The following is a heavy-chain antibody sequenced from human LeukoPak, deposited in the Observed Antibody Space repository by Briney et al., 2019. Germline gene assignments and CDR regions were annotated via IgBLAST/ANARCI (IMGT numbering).Heavy chain of an antibody. Sequence: ASVKVSCKASGGTFSSYGISWVRQAPGQGLEWMGWISAYNGNTNYAQKLQGRVTMTTDTSTSTAYMELRSLRSDDTAVYYCARGDIDTMIVDDWGQGTLVTVSS. CDR2: ISAYNGNT. D-gene: IGHD3-22*01. J-gene: IGHJ4*02. CDR3: ARGDIDTMIVDD. CDR1: GGTFSSYG. V-gene: IGHV1-18*01.